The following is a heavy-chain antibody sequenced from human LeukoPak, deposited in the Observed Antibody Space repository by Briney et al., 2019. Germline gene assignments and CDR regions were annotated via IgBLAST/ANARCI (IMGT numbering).Heavy chain of an antibody. CDR1: GFTFSRYG. D-gene: IGHD6-19*01. V-gene: IGHV3-30*18. CDR2: ISYDGSKK. Sequence: GRSLRLSCAASGFTFSRYGMNWVRQAPGKGLEWVAGISYDGSKKYYADSVKGRFTISRDNSKNTLYLQMNSLRAEDTAVYYCAKARIAVAGITASLQYWGQGTLVTVSS. J-gene: IGHJ1*01. CDR3: AKARIAVAGITASLQY.